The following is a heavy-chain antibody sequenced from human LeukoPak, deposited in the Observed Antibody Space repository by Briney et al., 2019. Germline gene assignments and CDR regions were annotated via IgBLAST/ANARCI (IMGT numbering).Heavy chain of an antibody. D-gene: IGHD4-17*01. CDR3: TSPMTTDDY. Sequence: GGSLRLSCAASGFTFSGSAMHWVRQASGKGLEWVGRIRSKANSYPTAYAASVKGRFTISRDDSKNTAYLQMNSLKTEDTAVYYCTSPMTTDDYWGQGTLVTVS. CDR1: GFTFSGSA. CDR2: IRSKANSYPT. J-gene: IGHJ4*02. V-gene: IGHV3-73*01.